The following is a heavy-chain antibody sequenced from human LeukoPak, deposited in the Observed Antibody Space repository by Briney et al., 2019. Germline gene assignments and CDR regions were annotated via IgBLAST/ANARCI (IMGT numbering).Heavy chain of an antibody. CDR3: AKVALGYCSGGSCYYFDY. V-gene: IGHV3-23*01. J-gene: IGHJ4*02. CDR2: INAFGAST. D-gene: IGHD2-15*01. Sequence: GGSLRLSCAASGFTFSGYAMSWVRQAPAKGLEGVSSINAFGASTYYADSVKGRFTISRDNSKSTLYLQMNSLRADDTAVYYCAKVALGYCSGGSCYYFDYGGQGTLVTVSS. CDR1: GFTFSGYA.